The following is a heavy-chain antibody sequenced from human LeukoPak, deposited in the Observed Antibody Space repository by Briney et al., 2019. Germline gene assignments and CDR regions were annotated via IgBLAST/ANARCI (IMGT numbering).Heavy chain of an antibody. V-gene: IGHV3-30-3*01. CDR1: GFTFSSYA. CDR3: LAYSKGN. D-gene: IGHD4-11*01. CDR2: ISYDGSNK. Sequence: PGGSLRLSCAASGFTFSSYAMHWVRQAPGKGLEWVAVISYDGSNKYYADSVKGRFTISRDNSKNTLYLQMNSLRAEDTAVYYCLAYSKGNWGQGTLVTVSS. J-gene: IGHJ4*02.